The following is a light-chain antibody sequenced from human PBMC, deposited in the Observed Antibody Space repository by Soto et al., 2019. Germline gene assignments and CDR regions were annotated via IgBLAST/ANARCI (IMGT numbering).Light chain of an antibody. CDR3: QQRSNWPLT. J-gene: IGKJ4*01. CDR1: ERVSTY. CDR2: DTS. Sequence: EVVLAQSPATLSLSPGERATLSCTASERVSTYLAWYQQKPGQSPRLLIYDTSSRATGIPARFSGSGSGTDFTLTISSLEPEDFVVYYCQQRSNWPLTFGGGTKVEIK. V-gene: IGKV3-11*01.